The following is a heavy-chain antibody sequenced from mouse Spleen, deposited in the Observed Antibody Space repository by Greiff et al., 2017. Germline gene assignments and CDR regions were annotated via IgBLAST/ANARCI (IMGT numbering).Heavy chain of an antibody. Sequence: VQLVESGAELVRPGASVKLSCKASGYTFTDYYINWVKQRPGQGLEWIARIYPGSGNTYYNEKFKGKATLTAEKSSSTAYMQLSSLTSEDSAVYFCARGYYGSSYWFAYWGQGTLVTVSA. CDR2: IYPGSGNT. CDR1: GYTFTDYY. CDR3: ARGYYGSSYWFAY. J-gene: IGHJ3*01. D-gene: IGHD1-1*01. V-gene: IGHV1-76*01.